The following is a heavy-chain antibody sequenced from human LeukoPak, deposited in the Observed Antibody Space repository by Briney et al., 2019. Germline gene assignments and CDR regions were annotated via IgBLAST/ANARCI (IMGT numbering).Heavy chain of an antibody. CDR2: ISSSSSYI. CDR3: AELGITMIGGV. V-gene: IGHV3-21*01. CDR1: GFTFSSYS. Sequence: GGSLRLSCAASGFTFSSYSMNWVRQAPGKGREWVSSISSSSSYIYYADSVKGRFTISRDNGKNSLYLQMNSLRAEDTAVYYCAELGITMIGGVWGKGTTVTISS. J-gene: IGHJ6*04. D-gene: IGHD3-10*02.